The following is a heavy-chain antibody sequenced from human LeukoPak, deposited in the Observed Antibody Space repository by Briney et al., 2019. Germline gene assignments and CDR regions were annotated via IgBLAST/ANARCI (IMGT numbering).Heavy chain of an antibody. CDR3: ARADRLHGGPYLIGP. CDR2: INPNSGGT. D-gene: IGHD2-21*01. CDR1: GYSFTDYY. Sequence: ASVKVSCKTSGYSFTDYYMHWVRQAPGQGLEWMGWINPNSGGTSSAQKFQGRVTMTRDTSINTVYMEVSWLTSDDTAISYCARADRLHGGPYLIGPWGQGTLVTVSS. V-gene: IGHV1-2*02. J-gene: IGHJ5*02.